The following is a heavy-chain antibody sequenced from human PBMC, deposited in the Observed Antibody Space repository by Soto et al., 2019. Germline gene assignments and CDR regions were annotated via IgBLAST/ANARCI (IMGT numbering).Heavy chain of an antibody. CDR3: AGGRILWFGEENWFGP. CDR2: MNPNSGNT. CDR1: GYTFTSYD. V-gene: IGHV1-8*01. J-gene: IGHJ5*02. Sequence: ASVKVSCKASGYTFTSYDINWVRQATGQGLEWMGWMNPNSGNTGYAQKFQGRVTMTRNTSISTAYMELSSLRSEDTAVYFWAGGRILWFGEENWFGPWGQGTLVTVSS. D-gene: IGHD3-10*01.